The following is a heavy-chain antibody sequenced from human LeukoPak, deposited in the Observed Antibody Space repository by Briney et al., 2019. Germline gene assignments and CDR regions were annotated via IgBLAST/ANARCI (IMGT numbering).Heavy chain of an antibody. V-gene: IGHV3-23*01. Sequence: GGSLRLSCAASGFTFSSYAMSWVRQAPGKGLEWVSAISGSGGSTYYADSVKGRLTISRDNSKNTLYLQMNSLRAEDTAVYYCAKEVKRYCSSTSCSSWFDPWGQGTLVTVSS. D-gene: IGHD2-2*01. CDR1: GFTFSSYA. CDR2: ISGSGGST. J-gene: IGHJ5*02. CDR3: AKEVKRYCSSTSCSSWFDP.